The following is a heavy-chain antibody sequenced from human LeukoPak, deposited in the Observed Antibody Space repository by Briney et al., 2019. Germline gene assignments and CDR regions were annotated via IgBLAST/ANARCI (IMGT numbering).Heavy chain of an antibody. D-gene: IGHD6-6*01. CDR2: IYHAGTI. V-gene: IGHV3-33*01. Sequence: GGSLRVSCEASGFMFSHYAMQWVRQGPDKGLDWVAVIYHAGTIYAESVKGRFIISRDDSRNTLYLQMNSLKIEDTAVYFCARGALQARPDYWGQGTLITVSS. J-gene: IGHJ4*02. CDR1: GFMFSHYA. CDR3: ARGALQARPDY.